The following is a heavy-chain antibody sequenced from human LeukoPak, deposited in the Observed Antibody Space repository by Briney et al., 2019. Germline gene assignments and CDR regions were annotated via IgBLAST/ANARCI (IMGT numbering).Heavy chain of an antibody. V-gene: IGHV4-34*01. Sequence: SETLSLTCAVYGGSFSGYYWSWIRQPPGKGLEWIGEINHSGSINYNPSLKSRVTISVDTSKNQFSLKLSSVTAADTAVYYCARGSSSGWYSGYFQHWGQGTLVTVSS. CDR1: GGSFSGYY. CDR3: ARGSSSGWYSGYFQH. CDR2: INHSGSI. D-gene: IGHD6-19*01. J-gene: IGHJ1*01.